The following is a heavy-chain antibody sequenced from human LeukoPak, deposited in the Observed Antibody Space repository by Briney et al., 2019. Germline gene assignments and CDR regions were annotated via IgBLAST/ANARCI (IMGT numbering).Heavy chain of an antibody. V-gene: IGHV4-34*01. CDR2: INHSGST. Sequence: SETLSLTCAVYGGSFSGYYWSWVRQPPGKGLEWIGEINHSGSTNYNPSLKSRVTISVDTSKNQFSLKLSSVTAADTAVYYCARVGGSVDYWGQGTLVTVSS. CDR1: GGSFSGYY. CDR3: ARVGGSVDY. J-gene: IGHJ4*02.